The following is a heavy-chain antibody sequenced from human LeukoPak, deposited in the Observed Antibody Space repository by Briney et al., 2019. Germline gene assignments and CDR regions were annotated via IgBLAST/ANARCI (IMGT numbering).Heavy chain of an antibody. CDR2: IYPGDSDT. CDR1: GYSFTSYW. J-gene: IGHJ4*02. V-gene: IGHV5-51*01. Sequence: GESLKISCKGSGYSFTSYWNGWVRQMPGKGLEWMGIIYPGDSDTRYSPSFQGQVTISADKSISTAYLQWSSLKASDTAMYYCARQRSSWYGGGAFDYWGQGTLVTVSS. CDR3: ARQRSSWYGGGAFDY. D-gene: IGHD6-13*01.